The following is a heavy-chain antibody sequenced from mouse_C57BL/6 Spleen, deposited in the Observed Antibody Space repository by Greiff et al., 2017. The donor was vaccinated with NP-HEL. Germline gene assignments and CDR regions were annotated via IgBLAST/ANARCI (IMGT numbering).Heavy chain of an antibody. V-gene: IGHV6-3*01. CDR2: IRLKSDNYAT. CDR3: TSSWDWYFEV. D-gene: IGHD1-1*01. CDR1: GFTFSNYW. J-gene: IGHJ1*03. Sequence: EVQLQQSGGGLVQPGGSMKLSCVASGFTFSNYWMNWVRQSPEKGLEWVAQIRLKSDNYATHYAESVKGRFTISRDDSKSSVYLQMNNLRAEDTGIYYCTSSWDWYFEVWGTGTTVTVSS.